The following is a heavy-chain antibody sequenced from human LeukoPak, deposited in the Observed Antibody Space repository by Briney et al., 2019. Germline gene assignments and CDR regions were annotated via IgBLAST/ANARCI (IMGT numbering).Heavy chain of an antibody. CDR2: LSSPGSYI. CDR3: TRDNSEQQLVLPLTGFDI. J-gene: IGHJ3*02. Sequence: PGGPLRLSRATSGFTFHSYSMNWVRQAPGEGPEWVSTLSSPGSYIYYADSVRGRFTISRDNAKNSLYLQMNSLRAEDTPVYSCTRDNSEQQLVLPLTGFDIWGQGTMVTVSS. D-gene: IGHD6-13*01. CDR1: GFTFHSYS. V-gene: IGHV3-21*01.